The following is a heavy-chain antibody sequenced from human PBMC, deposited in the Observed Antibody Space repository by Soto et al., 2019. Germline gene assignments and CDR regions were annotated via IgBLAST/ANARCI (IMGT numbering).Heavy chain of an antibody. CDR3: ASWLKGPDIGNYYYGMDV. V-gene: IGHV1-69*12. D-gene: IGHD2-15*01. Sequence: QVQLVQSGAEVKKPGSSVKVSCKASGGAFSDYAFSWVRQAPGQGLEWLGGIMPIFRAPDHAQKFQGRVTITEDEFTRTGYMEMNSLRSEDTAVYYCASWLKGPDIGNYYYGMDVWGQGTTVTVS. CDR1: GGAFSDYA. CDR2: IMPIFRAP. J-gene: IGHJ6*02.